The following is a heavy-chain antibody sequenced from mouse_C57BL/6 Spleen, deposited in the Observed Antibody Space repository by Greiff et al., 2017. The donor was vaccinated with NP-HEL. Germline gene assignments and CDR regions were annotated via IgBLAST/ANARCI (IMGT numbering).Heavy chain of an antibody. CDR3: ARFYDYDGGYYAMDY. CDR2: ISSGSSTI. CDR1: GFTFSDYG. D-gene: IGHD2-4*01. V-gene: IGHV5-17*01. Sequence: EVMLVESGGGLVKPGGSLKLSCAASGFTFSDYGMHWVRPAPEKGLEWVAYISSGSSTIYYADTVKGRFTISRDNAKNTLFLQMTSLRSEDTAMYYCARFYDYDGGYYAMDYWGQGTSVTVSS. J-gene: IGHJ4*01.